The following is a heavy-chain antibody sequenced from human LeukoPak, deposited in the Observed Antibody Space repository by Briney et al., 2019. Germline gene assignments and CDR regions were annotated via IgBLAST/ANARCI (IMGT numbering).Heavy chain of an antibody. CDR1: GFTFSDYA. V-gene: IGHV3-23*01. CDR3: CFGVLSSVFFDY. CDR2: INVGGATA. J-gene: IGHJ4*02. Sequence: SGGSLRLSCSASGFTFSDYALNWVRQAPGKGLVWVSTINVGGATAHYADSVKGGFTTSRDTSKNTLYLYMHSLRAEDTALYYCCFGVLSSVFFDYWGQGTPVTVSS. D-gene: IGHD3-3*01.